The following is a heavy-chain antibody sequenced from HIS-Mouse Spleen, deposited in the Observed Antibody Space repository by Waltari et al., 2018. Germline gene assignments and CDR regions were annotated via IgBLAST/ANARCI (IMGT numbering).Heavy chain of an antibody. Sequence: QVQLQESGPGLVKPSETLSLTCTVSGGSISSYYWSWIRQPAGKGLEWIGRIYTSGSPTTNPSLQSRVTMSVDTSKNQFSLKLSSVTAADTAVYYCARDFHDFWSGYYGGDKKHDAFDIWGQGTMVTVSS. D-gene: IGHD3-3*01. CDR1: GGSISSYY. V-gene: IGHV4-4*07. J-gene: IGHJ3*02. CDR2: IYTSGSP. CDR3: ARDFHDFWSGYYGGDKKHDAFDI.